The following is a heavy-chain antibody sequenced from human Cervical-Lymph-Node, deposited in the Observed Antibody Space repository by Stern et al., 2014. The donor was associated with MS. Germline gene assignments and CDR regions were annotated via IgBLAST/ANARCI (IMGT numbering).Heavy chain of an antibody. D-gene: IGHD3-10*01. CDR1: GFTFSDYY. CDR3: ARGRVSYNGMDV. J-gene: IGHJ6*02. V-gene: IGHV3-11*01. Sequence: VQLLESGGGLVRPGGSLRLSCAASGFTFSDYYMTWIRQAPGKGLEWLAYISSGADTMYYADSVKGRFTISRDNAENSLYLQMNNLRAEDTAVYYCARGRVSYNGMDVWGQGTTVTVS. CDR2: ISSGADTM.